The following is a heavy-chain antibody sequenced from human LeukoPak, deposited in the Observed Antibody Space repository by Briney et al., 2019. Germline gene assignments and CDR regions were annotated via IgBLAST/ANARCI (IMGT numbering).Heavy chain of an antibody. D-gene: IGHD1-20*01. J-gene: IGHJ4*02. CDR1: GFTFSNYA. CDR2: ISGGGGST. CDR3: AKNPGYHWNYGYSDY. V-gene: IGHV3-23*01. Sequence: GGSLRLSCAASGFTFSNYATSWVRQAPGKGLEWVAGISGGGGSTDYAESMKGRFTISRDKSKNTLYLQMNSLRAEDTAVYYCAKNPGYHWNYGYSDYWGQGTLVTVSS.